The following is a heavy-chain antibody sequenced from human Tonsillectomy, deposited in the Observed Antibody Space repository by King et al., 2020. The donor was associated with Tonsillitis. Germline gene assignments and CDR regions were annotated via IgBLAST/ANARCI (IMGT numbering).Heavy chain of an antibody. CDR1: GFTFSSYA. CDR3: ARGNYYDFSPEDY. V-gene: IGHV3-30*01. CDR2: TSYDGSNK. Sequence: MQLVQSGGGIVQPGRSLRLSCAASGFTFSSYAMHWVRQAPGKGLEWVAVTSYDGSNKYYADSVEGRFTISRDSSKNTLYLQMDSLRAEDTAVYYCARGNYYDFSPEDYWGPGTLVTVSS. D-gene: IGHD3-22*01. J-gene: IGHJ4*02.